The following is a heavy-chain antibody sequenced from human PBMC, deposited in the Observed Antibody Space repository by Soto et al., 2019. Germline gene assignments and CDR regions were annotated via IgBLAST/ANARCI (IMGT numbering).Heavy chain of an antibody. J-gene: IGHJ3*02. Sequence: PGGYLNLPWRGSGYIFTGYWIGWVRQMPGKSHEWMAIIYPGDTDTSYIPAFPGQVTISADKSTSTAYLQWSSLKASDTAMFYCARGGYRGISTDPFYTWGPGTMVTVSS. CDR2: IYPGDTDT. V-gene: IGHV5-51*01. CDR1: GYIFTGYW. D-gene: IGHD6-25*01. CDR3: ARGGYRGISTDPFYT.